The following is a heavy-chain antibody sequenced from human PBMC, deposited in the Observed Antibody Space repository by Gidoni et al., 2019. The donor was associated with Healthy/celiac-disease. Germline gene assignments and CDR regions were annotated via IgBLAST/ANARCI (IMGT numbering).Heavy chain of an antibody. CDR3: ARGTRRVVRGAHFDY. V-gene: IGHV4-34*01. J-gene: IGHJ4*02. Sequence: QVQLQQWGAGLLTPSETLSLTCAVYGGSFSGYYCSWIRQPPGKGLEWIGEINPSGSTNYNPSLKRRVTISVDTAKNQFSLKLSSVTAADTAVYYCARGTRRVVRGAHFDYWGQGTLVTVSS. CDR2: INPSGST. CDR1: GGSFSGYY. D-gene: IGHD3-10*01.